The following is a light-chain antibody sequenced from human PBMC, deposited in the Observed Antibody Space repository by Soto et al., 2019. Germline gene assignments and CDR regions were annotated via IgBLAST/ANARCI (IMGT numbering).Light chain of an antibody. J-gene: IGKJ1*01. CDR2: EAS. CDR1: QSVSSN. V-gene: IGKV3-20*01. Sequence: EIVMTQSPSTLSVSPWERSTLSFMASQSVSSNLAWYQQRPGQTPKLLIYEASTRATGIPDRFSGRGSGTDYTLTIDRLEPEDFAVYYCQQYGNSPQTFGQGTKVDIK. CDR3: QQYGNSPQT.